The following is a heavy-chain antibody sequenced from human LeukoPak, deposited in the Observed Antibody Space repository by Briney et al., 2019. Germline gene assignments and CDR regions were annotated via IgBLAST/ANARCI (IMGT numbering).Heavy chain of an antibody. Sequence: GGSLGLSCAASGFTFSDYYMSWIRQAPGKGLEWVSYISSSGSTIYYADSVKGRFTISRDNAKNSLYLQMNSLRAEDTAVYYCARDPRMYNWFDPWGQGTLVTVSS. V-gene: IGHV3-11*04. CDR2: ISSSGSTI. CDR1: GFTFSDYY. J-gene: IGHJ5*02. CDR3: ARDPRMYNWFDP.